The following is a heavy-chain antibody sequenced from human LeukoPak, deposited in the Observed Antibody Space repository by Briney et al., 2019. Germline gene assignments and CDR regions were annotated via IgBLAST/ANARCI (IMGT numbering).Heavy chain of an antibody. CDR1: GYTFTTYD. J-gene: IGHJ1*01. D-gene: IGHD1-26*01. V-gene: IGHV1-18*01. CDR3: ARDQMGGSYYGYFQH. CDR2: ISAYNGNT. Sequence: ASVKVSCKASGYTFTTYDISWVRQAPGQGLEWMGWISAYNGNTKYAQKLQGRVTMTTDTSTSTAYMELKSLRSDDTAVYYCARDQMGGSYYGYFQHWGQGTLVTVSS.